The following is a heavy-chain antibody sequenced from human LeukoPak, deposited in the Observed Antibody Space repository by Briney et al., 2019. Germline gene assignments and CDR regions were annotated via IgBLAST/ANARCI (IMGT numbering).Heavy chain of an antibody. CDR3: ARRGYDSRGYHFYFDY. J-gene: IGHJ4*02. CDR2: IYPGTSDT. Sequence: GESLQISCQASGYTFTNYWIGGVRQLPGKGLEWMGIIYPGTSDTKYSPSLQGQVTVSAAKSISTAYLQWSSLKASDTAMYYCARRGYDSRGYHFYFDYWGQGTLVTVSS. D-gene: IGHD3-22*01. V-gene: IGHV5-51*01. CDR1: GYTFTNYW.